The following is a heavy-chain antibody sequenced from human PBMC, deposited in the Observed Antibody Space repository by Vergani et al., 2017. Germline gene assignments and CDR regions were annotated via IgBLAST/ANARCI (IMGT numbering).Heavy chain of an antibody. J-gene: IGHJ4*02. CDR2: IHPADSDT. CDR3: ARLYGRDSSGSKYFDY. Sequence: EVQLVQSGAEVKKPGESLKISCQISGYSFTNYWIGWVRQMPGKGLEWMGIIHPADSDTRYSPSFQGQVTIPVVKSISTAYLQRNSLRGSDSAMYYCARLYGRDSSGSKYFDYWGQGTLVTVSS. V-gene: IGHV5-51*01. CDR1: GYSFTNYW. D-gene: IGHD3-22*01.